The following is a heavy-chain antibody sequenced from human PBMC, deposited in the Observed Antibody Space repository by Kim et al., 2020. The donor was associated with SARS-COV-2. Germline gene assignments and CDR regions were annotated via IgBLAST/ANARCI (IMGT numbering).Heavy chain of an antibody. J-gene: IGHJ6*02. CDR3: ARDTHYGDYLLFYYYYGMDV. CDR1: GYTFTSYG. CDR2: ISAYNGNT. D-gene: IGHD4-17*01. Sequence: ASVKVSCKASGYTFTSYGISWVRQAPGQGLEWMGWISAYNGNTNYAQKLQGRVTMTTDTSTSTAYMELRSLRSDDTAVYYCARDTHYGDYLLFYYYYGMDVWGQGTTVTVSS. V-gene: IGHV1-18*01.